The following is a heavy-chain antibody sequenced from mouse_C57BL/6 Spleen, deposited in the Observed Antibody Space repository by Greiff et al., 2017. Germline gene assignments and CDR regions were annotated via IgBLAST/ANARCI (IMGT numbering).Heavy chain of an antibody. V-gene: IGHV1-64*01. Sequence: QVQLKEPGAELVKPGASVMLSCKASGYTFTSYWMHWVKQRPGQGLEWIGMIHPNSGSTNYNEKFKSKATLTVDKSSSTAYMQLSSLTSEDSAVYYCARYDYDSWFAYWGQGTLVTVSA. D-gene: IGHD2-4*01. J-gene: IGHJ3*01. CDR2: IHPNSGST. CDR3: ARYDYDSWFAY. CDR1: GYTFTSYW.